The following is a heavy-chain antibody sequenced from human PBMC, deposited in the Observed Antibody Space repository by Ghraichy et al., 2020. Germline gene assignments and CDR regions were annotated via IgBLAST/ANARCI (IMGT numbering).Heavy chain of an antibody. V-gene: IGHV6-1*01. CDR1: GDSVSSNSAA. CDR3: ARVGRTQLVRVPHGFDP. Sequence: SQTLSLTCAISGDSVSSNSAAWNWIRQSPSRGLEWLGRTYYRSKWYNDYAVSVKSRITINPDTSKNQFSLQLNSVTPEDTAVYYCARVGRTQLVRVPHGFDPWGQGTLVTVSS. CDR2: TYYRSKWYN. J-gene: IGHJ5*02. D-gene: IGHD6-13*01.